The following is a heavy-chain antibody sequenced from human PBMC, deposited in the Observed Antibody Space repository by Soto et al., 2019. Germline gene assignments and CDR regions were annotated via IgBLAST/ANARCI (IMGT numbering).Heavy chain of an antibody. D-gene: IGHD3-10*01. V-gene: IGHV1-24*01. CDR2: FDPEEGKM. CDR3: ATDLGVALSPLSILYFQQ. J-gene: IGHJ1*01. Sequence: ASVKVSCKVSGYSLNELCMHWVRQPPGKGLEWIGGFDPEEGKMIYAQNFQGRVTMTEDTSTDTAYMELNSLTSEDTAIYYCATDLGVALSPLSILYFQQWGQGTVVTVSS. CDR1: GYSLNELC.